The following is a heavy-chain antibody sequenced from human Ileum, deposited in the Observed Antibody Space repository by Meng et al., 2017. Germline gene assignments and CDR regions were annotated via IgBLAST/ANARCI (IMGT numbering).Heavy chain of an antibody. J-gene: IGHJ3*02. CDR2: IYYGGAT. D-gene: IGHD3-9*01. V-gene: IGHV4-59*01. Sequence: SETLSLTCTVSGSSITYYDWSWIRQSPGKGHEWIGSIYYGGATDHNPSLRGRVTTSLDTSKKRFSLRLNSVTAADTAMHYCARSAFTSGSEIILGNFDIWGPGTMVTVSS. CDR3: ARSAFTSGSEIILGNFDI. CDR1: GSSITYYD.